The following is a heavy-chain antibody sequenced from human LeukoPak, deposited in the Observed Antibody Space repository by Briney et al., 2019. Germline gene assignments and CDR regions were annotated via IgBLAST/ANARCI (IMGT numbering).Heavy chain of an antibody. CDR2: INPNSGGT. D-gene: IGHD6-6*01. V-gene: IGHV1-2*02. Sequence: ASVKVSCKASGYTFTGYYMHWVRQAPGQGLEWMGWINPNSGGTNYAQKFQGRVTMTRDTSISTAYMELSRLTSDDTAVYYCATLSWAYSSSYYFDYWGQGTLVTVSS. CDR3: ATLSWAYSSSYYFDY. J-gene: IGHJ4*02. CDR1: GYTFTGYY.